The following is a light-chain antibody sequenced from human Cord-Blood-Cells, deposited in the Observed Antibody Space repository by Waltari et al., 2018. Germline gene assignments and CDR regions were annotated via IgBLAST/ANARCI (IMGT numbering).Light chain of an antibody. Sequence: DLQMTQSPSSLSASVGARVPSTCQPSQDLSNYLNWYQQKPGKAPKLLIYDATNLETGVPSRFSGSGSGTDFTFTISSLQPEDIATYYCQQYDNLPLTFGGGTKVEIK. CDR2: DAT. J-gene: IGKJ4*02. CDR1: QDLSNY. CDR3: QQYDNLPLT. V-gene: IGKV1-33*01.